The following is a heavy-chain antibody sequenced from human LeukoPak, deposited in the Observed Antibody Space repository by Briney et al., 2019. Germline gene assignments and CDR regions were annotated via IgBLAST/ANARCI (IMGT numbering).Heavy chain of an antibody. CDR1: GCTFSSYA. CDR3: AKDRPSSWSNLYYFDY. D-gene: IGHD6-13*01. Sequence: GESLRLSCAASGCTFSSYAMSWVRQAPGKGLEWVAAISGSGGSTYYPDSVKGRFIISRDNSKNSLYLQMNSLRAEDTAVYYCAKDRPSSWSNLYYFDYWGQGTLVTVSS. J-gene: IGHJ4*02. V-gene: IGHV3-23*01. CDR2: ISGSGGST.